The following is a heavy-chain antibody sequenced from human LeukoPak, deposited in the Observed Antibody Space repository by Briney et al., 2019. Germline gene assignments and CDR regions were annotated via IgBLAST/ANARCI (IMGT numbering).Heavy chain of an antibody. CDR3: ARSGGFLGYMDV. J-gene: IGHJ6*03. CDR2: IYYSGST. D-gene: IGHD3-16*01. V-gene: IGHV4-59*01. Sequence: PSETLSLTCTVSGGSISSYYWSWIRQPPGKGLGWIGYIYYSGSTNYNPSLKSRVTISVDTSKNQFSLKLSSETAADTAVYYCARSGGFLGYMDVWGKGTTVTVSS. CDR1: GGSISSYY.